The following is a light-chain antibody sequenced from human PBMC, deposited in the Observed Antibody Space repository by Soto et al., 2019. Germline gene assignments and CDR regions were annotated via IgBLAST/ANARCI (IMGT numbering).Light chain of an antibody. CDR3: QQRSNGPPFT. CDR1: QSVSSY. V-gene: IGKV3-11*01. CDR2: DAS. Sequence: EIVLTQSPATLSLSPGERATLSCRASQSVSSYLAWYQQKPGQAPRLLIYDASNRATGIPARFSGSGSGTDFPLTISTLEPEDFAVYYCQQRSNGPPFTLAPGTKVDIK. J-gene: IGKJ3*01.